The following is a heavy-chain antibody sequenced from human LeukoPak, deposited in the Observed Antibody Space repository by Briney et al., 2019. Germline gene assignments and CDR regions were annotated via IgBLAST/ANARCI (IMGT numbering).Heavy chain of an antibody. J-gene: IGHJ6*02. CDR1: GGTFSSYA. V-gene: IGHV1-69*13. Sequence: GASVKVSCKASGGTFSSYAISWVRQAPGQGLEWMGGIIPIFGTANYAQKFQGRVTITADESTSTAYVGLSSLRSEDTAVYYCARSKWGSTVTTYGMDVWGQGTTVTVSS. CDR3: ARSKWGSTVTTYGMDV. CDR2: IIPIFGTA. D-gene: IGHD4-17*01.